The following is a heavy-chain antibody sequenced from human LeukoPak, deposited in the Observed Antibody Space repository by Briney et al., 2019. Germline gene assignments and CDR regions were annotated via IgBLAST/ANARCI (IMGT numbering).Heavy chain of an antibody. CDR3: AKDRVAIFGVVTTHWFDP. CDR2: ITSSGDNT. J-gene: IGHJ5*02. D-gene: IGHD3-3*01. V-gene: IGHV3-23*01. CDR1: GFTFSDYY. Sequence: PGGSLRLSCAASGFTFSDYYMSWVRQAPGKGLEWVSGITSSGDNTYYADSVKGRFTISRDNSKKTLWLQLNSLRVEDTAVYYCAKDRVAIFGVVTTHWFDPWGQGTLVTVSS.